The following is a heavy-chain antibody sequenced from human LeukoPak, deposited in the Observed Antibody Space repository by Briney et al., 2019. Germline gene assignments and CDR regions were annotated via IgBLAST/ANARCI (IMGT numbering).Heavy chain of an antibody. J-gene: IGHJ5*02. CDR1: GGSISTDY. D-gene: IGHD4-11*01. Sequence: SETLSLTCAFSGGSISTDYWGWVRQPPGKGLQWIGYIYYSGSTNYNPSLKSRVTISLNTAKNQFSLRLRSVTAADTAVYYCARRVAVGNYFDPWGQGTLVTVSS. CDR2: IYYSGST. CDR3: ARRVAVGNYFDP. V-gene: IGHV4-59*08.